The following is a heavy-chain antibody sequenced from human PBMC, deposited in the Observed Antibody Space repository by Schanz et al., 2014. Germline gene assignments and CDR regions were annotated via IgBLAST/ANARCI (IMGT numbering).Heavy chain of an antibody. CDR3: AGDNHWCGVPNCYGAYDY. Sequence: EVQLVESGGDLVQPGGSLRLSCAASGFLFSSHSFNWVRQAPGKGLEWLSYIHVSSYTLYADSVRGRFTISRDNAANLVYLQMNSLRDEDTAVYYCAGDNHWCGVPNCYGAYDYWGPGTLVTVSS. V-gene: IGHV3-48*02. CDR2: IHVSSYTL. CDR1: GFLFSSHS. J-gene: IGHJ4*02. D-gene: IGHD2-2*01.